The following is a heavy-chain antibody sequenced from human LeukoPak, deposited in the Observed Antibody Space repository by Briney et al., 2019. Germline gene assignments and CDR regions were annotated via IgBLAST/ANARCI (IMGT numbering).Heavy chain of an antibody. CDR3: ARHYYDSSGSYWGYYFDS. Sequence: SETLSLTCTVSGGSISGYYWNWIRQPPGKGLEWIGHIYYSGSTDYNPSLKSRVSISVDTSKSQFSLKLSSVTAADTAVYYCARHYYDSSGSYWGYYFDSWGQGTLVTVSS. V-gene: IGHV4-59*08. CDR2: IYYSGST. J-gene: IGHJ4*02. CDR1: GGSISGYY. D-gene: IGHD3-22*01.